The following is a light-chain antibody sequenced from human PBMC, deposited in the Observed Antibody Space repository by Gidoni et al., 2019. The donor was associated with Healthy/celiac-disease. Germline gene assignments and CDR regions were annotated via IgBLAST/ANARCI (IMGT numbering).Light chain of an antibody. Sequence: SYDLTQPPSVSVSPGQTASITCSGDKLGDKYVSWYQQMPGQSPVLVLYEDNTRPSGIPARFSGSNSGNTATLTISGTQAMDEADYYCQGWDSSSVVFGGGTEVTVL. CDR2: EDN. V-gene: IGLV3-1*01. CDR1: KLGDKY. J-gene: IGLJ2*01. CDR3: QGWDSSSVV.